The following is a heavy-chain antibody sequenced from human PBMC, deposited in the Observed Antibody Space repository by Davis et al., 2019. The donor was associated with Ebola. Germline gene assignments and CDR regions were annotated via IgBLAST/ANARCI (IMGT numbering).Heavy chain of an antibody. Sequence: PGGSLRLSCAASGFTFSSYSMNWVRQAPGKGLEWVSYVSSSTIYYADSVKDRFTISRDNAMNSLYLQMNSLRAEDTAVYYCARGDCSSTSCRPSQTGWFDPWGQGTLVTVSS. V-gene: IGHV3-48*01. J-gene: IGHJ5*02. CDR3: ARGDCSSTSCRPSQTGWFDP. D-gene: IGHD2-2*01. CDR1: GFTFSSYS. CDR2: VSSSTI.